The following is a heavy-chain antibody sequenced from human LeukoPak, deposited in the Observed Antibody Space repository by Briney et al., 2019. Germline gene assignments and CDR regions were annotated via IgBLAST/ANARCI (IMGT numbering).Heavy chain of an antibody. V-gene: IGHV3-48*01. J-gene: IGHJ4*02. CDR1: GFSFNTYS. CDR2: ISSSSTTI. Sequence: GGSLSLSCAASGFSFNTYSMNWVRQAPGKGLEWVSFISSSSTTIYYADSVKGRFTISRDNAKNSLYLQMNSLRAEDTAVYYCARDRGYYFDYWGQGTLVTVSS. CDR3: ARDRGYYFDY.